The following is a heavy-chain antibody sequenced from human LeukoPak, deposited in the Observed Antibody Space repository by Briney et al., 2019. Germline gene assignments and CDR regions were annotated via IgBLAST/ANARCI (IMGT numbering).Heavy chain of an antibody. CDR1: GYTFTTYN. Sequence: ASVTVSCKASGYTFTTYNINWVRQAPGQGREWMGWISGYNGNTNYAQKLQGRVTMTTDTSTSTAYMELRSLKSDDTAVYYCARVRDFWSGYIYWGQGTLVTVSS. CDR3: ARVRDFWSGYIY. CDR2: ISGYNGNT. D-gene: IGHD3-3*01. J-gene: IGHJ4*02. V-gene: IGHV1-18*01.